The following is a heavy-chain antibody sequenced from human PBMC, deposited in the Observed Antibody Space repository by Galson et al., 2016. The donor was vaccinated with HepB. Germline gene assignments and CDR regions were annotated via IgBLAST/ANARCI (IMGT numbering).Heavy chain of an antibody. CDR1: GFTFNKHA. CDR2: ISDSGTST. J-gene: IGHJ4*02. V-gene: IGHV3-23*01. D-gene: IGHD4-11*01. CDR3: AREYSNYPANYFDP. Sequence: SLRLSCAAPGFTFNKHAMSWVRQAPGKGLEWVSAISDSGTSTYYADSVKGRFTISRDNSNTLYLQMNGLRAEDAALYYCAREYSNYPANYFDPWGQGTLVTVSS.